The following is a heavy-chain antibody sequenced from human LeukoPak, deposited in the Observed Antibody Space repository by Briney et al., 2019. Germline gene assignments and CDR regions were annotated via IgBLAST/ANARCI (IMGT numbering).Heavy chain of an antibody. D-gene: IGHD7-27*01. V-gene: IGHV4-61*05. Sequence: KASETLSLTCTVSNASISSNTYYRAWIRQPPGKGLEWIGYIYYSGSTNYNPSLKSRVTISVDTSKNQFSLKLSSVTAADTAVYYCARFWGRATYYFDYWGQGTLVTVSS. J-gene: IGHJ4*02. CDR2: IYYSGST. CDR3: ARFWGRATYYFDY. CDR1: NASISSNTYY.